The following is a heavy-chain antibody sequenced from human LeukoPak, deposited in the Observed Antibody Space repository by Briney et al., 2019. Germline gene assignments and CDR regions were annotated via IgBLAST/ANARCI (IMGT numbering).Heavy chain of an antibody. CDR1: GFTFSSYW. CDR3: AREAMVRGAYFDY. Sequence: GGSLRLSCAASGFTFSSYWMHWVRQAPGKGLVWVSRINSDGSSTSYADSVKGRFTISRDNAKNTLYLQMNSLRAEDTAVYYCAREAMVRGAYFDYWGQGTLVTVSS. V-gene: IGHV3-74*01. J-gene: IGHJ4*02. D-gene: IGHD3-10*01. CDR2: INSDGSST.